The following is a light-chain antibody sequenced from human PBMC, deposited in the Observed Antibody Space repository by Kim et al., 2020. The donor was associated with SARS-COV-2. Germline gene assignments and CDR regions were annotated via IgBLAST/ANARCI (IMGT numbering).Light chain of an antibody. V-gene: IGKV2-28*01. Sequence: DIVMTQSPLSLSVTPGEPASISCRSSQSLLNSNGNNDVDWYLQKRGQSPQLLIYLGSNRASGVPDRFSASGSGTEFTLQISSVEAGDVGLYYCMRGRYLYTFGQGTKLEI. CDR2: LGS. CDR1: QSLLNSNGNND. J-gene: IGKJ2*01. CDR3: MRGRYLYT.